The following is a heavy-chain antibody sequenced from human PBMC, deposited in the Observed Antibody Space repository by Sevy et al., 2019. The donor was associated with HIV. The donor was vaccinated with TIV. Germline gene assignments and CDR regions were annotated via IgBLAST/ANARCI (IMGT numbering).Heavy chain of an antibody. CDR2: IYGSGNT. CDR3: ARGGDRGGTNY. J-gene: IGHJ4*02. CDR1: GGSISSGDYY. V-gene: IGHV4-31*03. Sequence: SETLSLTCTVSGGSISSGDYYWSWIRQHPGKGLEWIGYIYGSGNTYYNPSLKSRVIISVDKSKNQYSLKLTAVTAADTAVYYCARGGDRGGTNYWGQGTLVTVSS. D-gene: IGHD3-16*01.